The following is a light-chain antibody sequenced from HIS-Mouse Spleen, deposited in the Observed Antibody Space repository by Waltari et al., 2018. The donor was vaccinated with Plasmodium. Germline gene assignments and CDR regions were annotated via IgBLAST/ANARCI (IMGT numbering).Light chain of an antibody. Sequence: SYVLTQPPSVSVAPGQTARINWGGKTLGRKRGDWGQQNPGPAPGLVVYDESDRPSGIPERFSGSNSGNTATLTISRVEAGDEADYYCQVWDSSSDHPVFGGGTKLTVL. J-gene: IGLJ2*01. CDR2: DES. V-gene: IGLV3-21*02. CDR1: TLGRKR. CDR3: QVWDSSSDHPV.